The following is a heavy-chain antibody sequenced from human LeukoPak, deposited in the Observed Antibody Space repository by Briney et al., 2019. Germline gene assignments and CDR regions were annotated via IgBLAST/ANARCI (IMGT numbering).Heavy chain of an antibody. CDR3: ARDPTPTTGAGLWYFDL. CDR1: GYTFTSYG. CDR2: ISAYNGNT. J-gene: IGHJ2*01. Sequence: GASVKVSCKASGYTFTSYGISWVRQAPGQGLEWMGWISAYNGNTNYAQKLQGRVTMTTDTSTSTAYMDLSSLRSEDTATYYCARDPTPTTGAGLWYFDLWGRGTLVTVSS. D-gene: IGHD1-1*01. V-gene: IGHV1-18*01.